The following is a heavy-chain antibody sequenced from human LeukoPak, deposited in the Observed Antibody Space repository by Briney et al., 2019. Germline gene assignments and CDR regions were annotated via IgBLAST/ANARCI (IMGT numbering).Heavy chain of an antibody. CDR1: GGSISSGGYS. V-gene: IGHV4-30-2*01. CDR3: ARGGYSYGDAFDI. Sequence: SETLSLTCAVSGGSISSGGYSWSWIRQPPGKGLEWIGYIYHSGSTYYNPSLKSRVTIPVDRSKNQFSLKLSSVTAADTAVYYCARGGYSYGDAFDIWGQGTMVTVSS. J-gene: IGHJ3*02. CDR2: IYHSGST. D-gene: IGHD5-18*01.